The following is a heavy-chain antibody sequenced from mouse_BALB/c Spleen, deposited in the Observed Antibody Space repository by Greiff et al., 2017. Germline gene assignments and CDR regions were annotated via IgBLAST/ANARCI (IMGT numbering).Heavy chain of an antibody. CDR3: ARWGDGAYAMDY. CDR1: GYAFTNYL. V-gene: IGHV1-54*01. Sequence: QVQLQQSGAELVRPGTSVKLSCKASGYAFTNYLIEWVKQRPGQGLEWIGVINPGSGGTNYNEKFKGKATLTADKSSSTAYMQLSSLTSDDSAVYFCARWGDGAYAMDYWGQGTSVTVSA. J-gene: IGHJ4*01. CDR2: INPGSGGT. D-gene: IGHD2-3*01.